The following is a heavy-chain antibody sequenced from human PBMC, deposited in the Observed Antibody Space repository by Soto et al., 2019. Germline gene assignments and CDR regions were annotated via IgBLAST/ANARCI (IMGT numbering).Heavy chain of an antibody. CDR2: INPNRGFT. V-gene: IGHV1-2*02. J-gene: IGHJ6*02. CDR1: GYTFSDYY. Sequence: QVQLVQSEAEVKKPGASLRVSCKTSGYTFSDYYIHWLRQAPGQGPEWMGWINPNRGFTKFSQKFQGRVTVTTDTSINTAYMDLTSLMSDDTAVYYCARGAAVVTTIPRYGLDVWGQGTTVTVSS. CDR3: ARGAAVVTTIPRYGLDV. D-gene: IGHD2-21*02.